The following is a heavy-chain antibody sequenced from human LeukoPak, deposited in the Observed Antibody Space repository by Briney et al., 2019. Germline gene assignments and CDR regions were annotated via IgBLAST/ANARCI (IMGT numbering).Heavy chain of an antibody. CDR1: GGTFSSYA. CDR2: IIPILGIA. CDR3: TRVGGHCSGGTYTYYFDY. D-gene: IGHD2-15*01. Sequence: SVKVSCKASGGTFSSYAISWVRQAPGQGLEWMGRIIPILGIANYAQKFQGRVSMTSDTSTSTVYMELSSLRSDDTAVYYCTRVGGHCSGGTYTYYFDYWGQGTLVTVSS. J-gene: IGHJ4*02. V-gene: IGHV1-69*04.